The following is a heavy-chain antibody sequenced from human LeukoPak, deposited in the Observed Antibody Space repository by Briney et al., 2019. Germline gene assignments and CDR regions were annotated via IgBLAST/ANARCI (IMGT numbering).Heavy chain of an antibody. D-gene: IGHD6-19*01. CDR3: AVGGYSSGWQVDY. Sequence: SETLSLTCTVSGGSISSYYWSWIRQPPGKGLEWIGYIYYSGSTNYNPSLKSRVTISVDTSKNQFSLKLGSVTAADTAVYYCAVGGYSSGWQVDYWGQGTLVTVSP. CDR2: IYYSGST. CDR1: GGSISSYY. J-gene: IGHJ4*02. V-gene: IGHV4-59*08.